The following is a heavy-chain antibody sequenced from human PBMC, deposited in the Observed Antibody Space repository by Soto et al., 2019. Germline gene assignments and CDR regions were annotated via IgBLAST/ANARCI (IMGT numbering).Heavy chain of an antibody. D-gene: IGHD3-10*01. V-gene: IGHV3-48*02. J-gene: IGHJ5*02. Sequence: EVQLVESGGGLVQPGGSLRLSCAASGFTFSSYSMNWVRPAPGKGLEGVSNISSSSSTIYYADSVTGRFTISRDNAKNSLYLQMTSLSDDNTAVYYCARGRGLTWFDPWGQGTLVTVSS. CDR2: ISSSSSTI. CDR3: ARGRGLTWFDP. CDR1: GFTFSSYS.